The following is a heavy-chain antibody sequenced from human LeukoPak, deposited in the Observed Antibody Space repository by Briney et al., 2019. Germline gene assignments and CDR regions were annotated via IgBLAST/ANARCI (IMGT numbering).Heavy chain of an antibody. V-gene: IGHV4-39*02. D-gene: IGHD6-13*01. Sequence: PSETLSLTCTVSGGSISNSNYYWGWIRQPRGKGLEWIGTIFYSGSTFYNPSLKSRLTISVDTSKNQFSLKLSSVTAADTAVYYCAREAPYSSSWGYYYYYYMDVWGKGTTVTVSS. CDR2: IFYSGST. J-gene: IGHJ6*03. CDR1: GGSISNSNYY. CDR3: AREAPYSSSWGYYYYYYMDV.